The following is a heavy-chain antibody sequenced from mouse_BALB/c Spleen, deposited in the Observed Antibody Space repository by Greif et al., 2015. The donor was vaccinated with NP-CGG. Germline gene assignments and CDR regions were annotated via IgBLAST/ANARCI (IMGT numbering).Heavy chain of an antibody. CDR3: ARSYGNPIYYAMDY. CDR1: GLTFSSYT. CDR2: ISSGGGNT. Sequence: EVQRVESGGGLVKPGGSLKLSCAASGLTFSSYTMSWVRQTPEKRLEWVATISSGGGNTYYPDSVKGRFTISRDNAKNNLFLQMSSLRSEDTALYYCARSYGNPIYYAMDYWGQGTSVTVSS. V-gene: IGHV5-9*03. D-gene: IGHD2-10*02. J-gene: IGHJ4*01.